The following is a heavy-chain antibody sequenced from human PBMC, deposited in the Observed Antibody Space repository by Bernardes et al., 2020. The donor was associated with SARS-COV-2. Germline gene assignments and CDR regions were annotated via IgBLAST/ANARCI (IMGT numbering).Heavy chain of an antibody. Sequence: GGSLRLSCAASGFTFSSYAMSWVRQAPGKGLEWVSAISGSGGSTYYADSVKGRFTISRDNSKNTLYLQMNSLRAEDTAVYYCAKDEGCSGGSCQGRHFDYWGQGTLVTVSS. CDR1: GFTFSSYA. J-gene: IGHJ4*02. D-gene: IGHD2-15*01. CDR2: ISGSGGST. V-gene: IGHV3-23*01. CDR3: AKDEGCSGGSCQGRHFDY.